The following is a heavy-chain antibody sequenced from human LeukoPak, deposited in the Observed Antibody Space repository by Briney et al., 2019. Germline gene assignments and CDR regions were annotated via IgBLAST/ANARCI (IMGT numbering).Heavy chain of an antibody. CDR3: ARDRAPVSGWYFDY. D-gene: IGHD2-15*01. Sequence: PGGSLRLSCAASGFAVSNNYLSWVSHAPGKGLQWVSVLYSDYTTYYIDSVKGRFTISRDNSKNTVYLQMNSLRVEDTAMYYCARDRAPVSGWYFDYWGQGTLVTVSS. V-gene: IGHV3-53*01. J-gene: IGHJ4*02. CDR2: LYSDYTT. CDR1: GFAVSNNY.